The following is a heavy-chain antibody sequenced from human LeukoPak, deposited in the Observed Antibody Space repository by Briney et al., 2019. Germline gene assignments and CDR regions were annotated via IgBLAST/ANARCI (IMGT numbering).Heavy chain of an antibody. CDR3: AKAYYYDSSGYEDFDY. J-gene: IGHJ4*02. V-gene: IGHV1-46*01. CDR1: GYTFTSYY. D-gene: IGHD3-22*01. Sequence: ASVKVSCKASGYTFTSYYMHWVRQAPGQGLEGMGIVNASGGSTSYAQKFQGRVTMTRDTSTSTVYMELRSLRSEDTAVYYCAKAYYYDSSGYEDFDYWGQGTLVTVSS. CDR2: VNASGGST.